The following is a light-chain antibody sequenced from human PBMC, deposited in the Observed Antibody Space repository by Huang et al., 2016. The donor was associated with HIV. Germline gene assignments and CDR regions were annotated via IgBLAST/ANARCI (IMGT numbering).Light chain of an antibody. CDR1: QSILHINGYNY. Sequence: DIVMTQSPLSLAVTPGEPASISCRSSQSILHINGYNYLEWYVQKPGQSPQLLICMGSKRASGVPDRISGGGSGVEFTLKISRVEAEDVGVYYCMQAQQTPYTFGPGTKLEIK. CDR3: MQAQQTPYT. CDR2: MGS. J-gene: IGKJ2*01. V-gene: IGKV2-28*01.